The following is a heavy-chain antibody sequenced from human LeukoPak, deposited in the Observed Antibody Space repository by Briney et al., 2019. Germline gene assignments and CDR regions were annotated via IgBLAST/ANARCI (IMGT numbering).Heavy chain of an antibody. D-gene: IGHD2-21*02. J-gene: IGHJ3*02. CDR3: ARDLQCGGDCHYDALDI. CDR2: ISSSSSYI. Sequence: PGGSLRLSCAASGFTFSSYSMNWVRQAPGKGLEWVSSISSSSSYIYYADSVKGRFTISRDNAKNSLYLQMNNLRVEDTAVYYCARDLQCGGDCHYDALDIWGQGTMVTVSS. V-gene: IGHV3-21*01. CDR1: GFTFSSYS.